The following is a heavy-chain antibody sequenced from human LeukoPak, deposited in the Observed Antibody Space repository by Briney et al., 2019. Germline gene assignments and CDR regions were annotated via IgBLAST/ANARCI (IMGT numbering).Heavy chain of an antibody. D-gene: IGHD6-13*01. Sequence: GESLKISCKGSGYSFTSYWIGWVRQMPGKGLEWMGIIYPSDSDTRYSPSFQGQVTISADKSISTAYLQWSSLKASDTAMYYCARQRRNGGIAASNDAFDIWGQGTMVTVSS. CDR1: GYSFTSYW. CDR2: IYPSDSDT. V-gene: IGHV5-51*01. J-gene: IGHJ3*02. CDR3: ARQRRNGGIAASNDAFDI.